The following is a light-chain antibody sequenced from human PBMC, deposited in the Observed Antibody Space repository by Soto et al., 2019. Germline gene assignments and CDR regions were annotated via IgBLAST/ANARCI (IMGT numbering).Light chain of an antibody. CDR1: SGDVGAYNY. CDR3: SSYAGSNRV. V-gene: IGLV2-8*01. CDR2: EVN. Sequence: QSVLAQPPSASGSPGQSVTISCTGTSGDVGAYNYVSWYQQHPGKAPKLMIYEVNKRPSGVPDRFSGSKSGNTASLTVSGLQADDEADYYCSSYAGSNRVFGTGTKVT. J-gene: IGLJ1*01.